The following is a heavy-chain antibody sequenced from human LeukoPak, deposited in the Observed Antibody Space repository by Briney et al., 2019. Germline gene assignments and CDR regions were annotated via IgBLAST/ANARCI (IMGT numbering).Heavy chain of an antibody. CDR2: IYSAGST. V-gene: IGHV3-53*01. CDR1: GFIVSSNY. CDR3: ARAGLISSSWYNWYFDL. J-gene: IGHJ2*01. Sequence: AGGSLRLSCAASGFIVSSNYMSWVRQAPGKGLEWVSVIYSAGSTDYADSVKGRFTISRDNFKNTLYLQMNSLRAEDTAVYYCARAGLISSSWYNWYFDLWGRGTLVTVSS. D-gene: IGHD6-13*01.